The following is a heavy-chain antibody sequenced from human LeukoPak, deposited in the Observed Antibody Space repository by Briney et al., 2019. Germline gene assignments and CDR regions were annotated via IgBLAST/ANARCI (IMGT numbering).Heavy chain of an antibody. V-gene: IGHV4-4*07. CDR2: IYTSGST. J-gene: IGHJ3*02. CDR3: ARDLSGWSYDAFDI. D-gene: IGHD6-19*01. Sequence: PSETLSLTCTVSGGSISSYYWSWIRQPPGKGLEWIGRIYTSGSTNYNPSLESRVTMSVDTSKNQFSLKLSSVTAADTAVYYCARDLSGWSYDAFDIWGQGTMVTVSS. CDR1: GGSISSYY.